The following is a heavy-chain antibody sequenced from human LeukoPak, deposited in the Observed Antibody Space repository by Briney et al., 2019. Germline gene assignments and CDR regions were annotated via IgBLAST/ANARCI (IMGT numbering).Heavy chain of an antibody. CDR3: AREVWTSNAFDI. CDR2: ISSSGSTI. CDR1: GFTFSDYY. J-gene: IGHJ3*02. V-gene: IGHV3-11*01. D-gene: IGHD2-21*01. Sequence: NSGGSLRLSCAASGFTFSDYYMSWIRQAPGKGLEWVSYISSSGSTIYYADSVKGRFTISRDNAKNSLCLQMNSLRAEDTAVYYYAREVWTSNAFDIWGQGTMVTVSS.